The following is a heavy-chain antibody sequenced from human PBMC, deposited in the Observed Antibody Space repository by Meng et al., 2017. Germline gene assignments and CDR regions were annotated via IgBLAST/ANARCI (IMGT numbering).Heavy chain of an antibody. Sequence: GESLKISCAASGFTFSSYGMHWVRQAPGKGLEWVAGIWYDGSNKYYADSVKGRFTISRDNSKNTLYLQMNSLRAEDTAVYDCAREVQLWSLQYYFDYWGQGTLVTVSS. J-gene: IGHJ4*02. CDR2: IWYDGSNK. D-gene: IGHD5-18*01. V-gene: IGHV3-33*01. CDR3: AREVQLWSLQYYFDY. CDR1: GFTFSSYG.